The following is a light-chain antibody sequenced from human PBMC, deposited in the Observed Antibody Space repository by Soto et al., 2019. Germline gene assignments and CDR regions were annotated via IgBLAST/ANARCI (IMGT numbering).Light chain of an antibody. Sequence: VLTQPLSVSVALGQTATITCGGNNIGSKNVHWYQQKPGQAPVLVIYRDSNRPSGIPERFSGSNSGNTATLTISRAQAGDEADYYCQVWDSSTHYVFGTGTKVTVL. CDR3: QVWDSSTHYV. J-gene: IGLJ1*01. V-gene: IGLV3-9*01. CDR1: NIGSKN. CDR2: RDS.